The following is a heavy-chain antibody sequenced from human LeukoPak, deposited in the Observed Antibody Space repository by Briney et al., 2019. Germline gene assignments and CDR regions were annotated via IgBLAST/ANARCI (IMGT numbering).Heavy chain of an antibody. CDR2: ISGSGAYT. J-gene: IGHJ4*02. D-gene: IGHD3-22*01. CDR1: GFTFSGYS. V-gene: IGHV3-23*01. Sequence: PGGSLRLSCAASGFTFSGYSMTGVRQAPGKGLEWVAAISGSGAYTDYADSVKGRFTISRGNSENTLYLQMHSLRAEDTAVYYCAKRRYDSSGYFDYWGQGTLVTVS. CDR3: AKRRYDSSGYFDY.